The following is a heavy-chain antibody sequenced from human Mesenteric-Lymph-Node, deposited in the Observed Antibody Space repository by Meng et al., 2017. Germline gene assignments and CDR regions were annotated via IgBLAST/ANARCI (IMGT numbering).Heavy chain of an antibody. CDR3: ARVGQWLPIDY. Sequence: VQLQQWGAGPLKPSESLSLTCAVYGGSFSGYYWSWVRQPPGKGLEWIGEIYHSGSTNYNPSLKSRVTISVDKSKNQFSLNLSSVTAADTAVYYCARVGQWLPIDYWGQGTLVTVSS. J-gene: IGHJ4*02. CDR1: GGSFSGYY. V-gene: IGHV4-34*01. CDR2: IYHSGST. D-gene: IGHD6-19*01.